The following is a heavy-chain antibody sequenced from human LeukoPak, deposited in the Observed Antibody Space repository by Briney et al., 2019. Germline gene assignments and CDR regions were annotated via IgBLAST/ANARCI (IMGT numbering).Heavy chain of an antibody. CDR2: IIPIFGTS. CDR3: ARAPSVTAPRDSDIVIIPAALDY. Sequence: ASVKVSCKASGDTFISYSISWVRQAPGQGLEWMGGIIPIFGTSNYAQKFQGRVPLTADDSTRTVYMEVSGLRSEDTAVYYCARAPSVTAPRDSDIVIIPAALDYWGQGTLVTVSS. J-gene: IGHJ4*02. CDR1: GDTFISYS. D-gene: IGHD2-2*01. V-gene: IGHV1-69*13.